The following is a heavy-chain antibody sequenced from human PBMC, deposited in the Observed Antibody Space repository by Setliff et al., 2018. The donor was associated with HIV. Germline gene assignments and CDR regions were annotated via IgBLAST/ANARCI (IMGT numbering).Heavy chain of an antibody. J-gene: IGHJ4*02. D-gene: IGHD6-13*01. Sequence: GASVKVSCKASGYTFTGYYMHWVRQAPGQGLEWMGWINPNSGGTNYAQKFQGRVTMTRDTSISTAYMELSRLRSDDTAVYYCARGFRFRGIAAAAAFDHWGQGTLVTVSS. CDR2: INPNSGGT. CDR1: GYTFTGYY. CDR3: ARGFRFRGIAAAAAFDH. V-gene: IGHV1-2*02.